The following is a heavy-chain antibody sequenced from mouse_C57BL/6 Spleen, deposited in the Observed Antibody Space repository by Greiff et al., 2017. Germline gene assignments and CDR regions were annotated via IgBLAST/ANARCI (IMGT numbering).Heavy chain of an antibody. Sequence: EVQVVESGGGLVKPGGSLKLSCAASGFTFSSYAMSWVRQTPEKRLEWVATISDGGSYTYYPDNVKGRFTISRDNAKNNLYLQMSHLKSEDTAMYYCARERVITTVVARWYFDVWGTGTTVTVSS. V-gene: IGHV5-4*01. CDR2: ISDGGSYT. D-gene: IGHD1-1*01. J-gene: IGHJ1*03. CDR3: ARERVITTVVARWYFDV. CDR1: GFTFSSYA.